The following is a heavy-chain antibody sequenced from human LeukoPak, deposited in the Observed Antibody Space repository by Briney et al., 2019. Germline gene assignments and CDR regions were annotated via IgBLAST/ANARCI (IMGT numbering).Heavy chain of an antibody. CDR2: INHSGST. Sequence: SETLSLTCAVYGGSFSAYYWSWIRQPPGKGLEWIGEINHSGSTNYDPSLKSRVAISVDTSRNQFSLRLSSVTAADTAVYYCARGQRITMTDWGQGTLVTVSS. CDR1: GGSFSAYY. CDR3: ARGQRITMTD. J-gene: IGHJ4*02. V-gene: IGHV4-34*01. D-gene: IGHD3-22*01.